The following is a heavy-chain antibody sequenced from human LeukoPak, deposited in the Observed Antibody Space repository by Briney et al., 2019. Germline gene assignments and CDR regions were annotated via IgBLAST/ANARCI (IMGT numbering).Heavy chain of an antibody. Sequence: ASVKVSCKASGGTFSSYAISWVRQAPGQGLKWMGKIIPIFGTANYAQKFQGRVTITTDESTSTAYMELSSLRSEDTAVYYCARDQHEYSSSWYTAPIDYWGQGTLVTVSS. V-gene: IGHV1-69*05. CDR1: GGTFSSYA. CDR2: IIPIFGTA. D-gene: IGHD6-13*01. J-gene: IGHJ4*02. CDR3: ARDQHEYSSSWYTAPIDY.